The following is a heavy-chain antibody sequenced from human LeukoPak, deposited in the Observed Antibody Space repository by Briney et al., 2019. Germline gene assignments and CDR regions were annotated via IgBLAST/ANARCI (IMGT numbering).Heavy chain of an antibody. V-gene: IGHV1-69*04. J-gene: IGHJ3*02. D-gene: IGHD2-15*01. Sequence: WVKVSCKASGGTFSSYAISWVRQAPGQGREWMGRVIPILGIANYAQKFQGRVTITADKSTSTAYMKLSSLRSEDTAVYSCARPSCSGGSCQIDAFDIWGQGTMVTASS. CDR3: ARPSCSGGSCQIDAFDI. CDR2: VIPILGIA. CDR1: GGTFSSYA.